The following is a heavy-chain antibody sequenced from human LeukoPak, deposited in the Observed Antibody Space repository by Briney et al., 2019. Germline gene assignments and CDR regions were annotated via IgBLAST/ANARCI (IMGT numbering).Heavy chain of an antibody. CDR3: TRGDGSGSY. D-gene: IGHD1-26*01. J-gene: IGHJ4*02. CDR2: IRSKTSGGTT. Sequence: PGGSLRLSCTASGFTFSDYAMSWVRQAPGKGLDWIGFIRSKTSGGTTEYAASVKGRFTILRDESKSIAYLQINSLKPEDTAVYYCTRGDGSGSYWGQGTLVTVSS. V-gene: IGHV3-49*04. CDR1: GFTFSDYA.